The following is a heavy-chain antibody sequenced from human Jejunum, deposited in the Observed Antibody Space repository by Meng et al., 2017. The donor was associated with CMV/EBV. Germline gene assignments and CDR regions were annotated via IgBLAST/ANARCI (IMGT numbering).Heavy chain of an antibody. Sequence: EVSVGESGGDLVQPGGSLRLSCAASGFTVSTNYMSWVRQAPGKGLEWVSALYSGGNTYYADSVKGRFTLSRDNSKNTLYLQMSSLGVEDTAVYYCASGYIEGHHLGYWGQGTLVTVSS. CDR2: LYSGGNT. J-gene: IGHJ4*02. CDR1: GFTVSTNY. V-gene: IGHV3-66*01. CDR3: ASGYIEGHHLGY. D-gene: IGHD6-13*01.